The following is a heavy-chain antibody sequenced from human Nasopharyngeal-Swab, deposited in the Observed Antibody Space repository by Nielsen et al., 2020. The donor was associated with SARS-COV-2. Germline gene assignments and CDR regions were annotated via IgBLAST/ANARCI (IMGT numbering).Heavy chain of an antibody. CDR1: GGSISSGSYY. D-gene: IGHD3-22*01. Sequence: LRLSCTVSGGSISSGSYYWSWIRQPAGKGLEWIGRIYTSGRTNYNPSLKSRVTISVDTSKNQFSLKLSSVTAADTAVYYCASHYYDSSGYWYWGQGTLVTVSS. CDR3: ASHYYDSSGYWY. CDR2: IYTSGRT. J-gene: IGHJ4*02. V-gene: IGHV4-61*02.